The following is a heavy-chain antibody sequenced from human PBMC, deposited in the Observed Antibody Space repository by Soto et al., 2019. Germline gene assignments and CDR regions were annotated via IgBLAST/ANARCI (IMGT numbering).Heavy chain of an antibody. D-gene: IGHD1-26*01. CDR2: IKSKSNGGTT. CDR1: GFTFNDAW. V-gene: IGHV3-15*05. CDR3: IALIPKGKWELGP. Sequence: GGSLRLSCAASGFTFNDAWMSWVRQAPGKGLEWVGRIKSKSNGGTTDYAGPVKGRFTISRDDSKKTLYVQMNGLKTEDTAVYYCIALIPKGKWELGPWGQGTQVTVSS. J-gene: IGHJ5*02.